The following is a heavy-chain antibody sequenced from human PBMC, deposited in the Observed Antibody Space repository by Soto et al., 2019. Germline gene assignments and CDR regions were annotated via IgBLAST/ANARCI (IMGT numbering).Heavy chain of an antibody. CDR3: VSSPATSSDY. D-gene: IGHD6-6*01. CDR2: TYYTGST. V-gene: IGHV4-39*01. CDR1: GGSIGSTRYY. Sequence: SETLSLTCTVSGGSIGSTRYYWGWIRQPPGKGLEWIGTTYYTGSTYYNPSLKSRVTISVDMSKNQFSLKVRSVTAADTAVYYSVSSPATSSDYWGQGTLVTVSS. J-gene: IGHJ4*02.